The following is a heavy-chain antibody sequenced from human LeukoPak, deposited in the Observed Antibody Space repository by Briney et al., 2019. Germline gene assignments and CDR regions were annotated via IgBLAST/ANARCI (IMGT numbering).Heavy chain of an antibody. CDR1: GFTFSNVW. CDR2: IKTNGGTT. Sequence: GGSLRLSCAASGFTFSNVWMSWVRQAPGKGLEWVGRIKTNGGTTDYAAPVKGRFTISRDDSKNTLYLQMNSLKTEDTAVYYCTSYPSYYGSGSRLYYFDYWGQGTLVTVSS. J-gene: IGHJ4*02. D-gene: IGHD3-10*01. V-gene: IGHV3-15*01. CDR3: TSYPSYYGSGSRLYYFDY.